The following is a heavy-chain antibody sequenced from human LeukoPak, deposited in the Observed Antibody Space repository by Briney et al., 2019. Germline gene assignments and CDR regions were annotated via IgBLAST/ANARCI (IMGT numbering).Heavy chain of an antibody. CDR3: TTYRSGHY. J-gene: IGHJ4*02. CDR2: ITTKRSNYAT. V-gene: IGHV3-73*01. CDR1: GFTFSDSD. D-gene: IGHD6-19*01. Sequence: GGSLRLSCAASGFTFSDSDIHWVRQASGKGLEWVGRITTKRSNYATAYTASVKGRFTISRHDSENTAYLQMNSLKTEDTALYYCTTYRSGHYWGQGTLVTVSS.